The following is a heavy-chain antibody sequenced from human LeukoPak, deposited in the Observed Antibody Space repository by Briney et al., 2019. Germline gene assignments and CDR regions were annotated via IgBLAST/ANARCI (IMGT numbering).Heavy chain of an antibody. CDR2: INHSGST. CDR3: ARGHKYSSSWYPYYFDY. V-gene: IGHV4-34*01. J-gene: IGHJ4*02. D-gene: IGHD6-13*01. Sequence: PSETLSLTCAVYGGSFSGYYWSWIRQPPGKGLEWIGEINHSGSTNYNPSLKSRDTISVDTSKNQFSLKLSSVTAADTAVYYCARGHKYSSSWYPYYFDYWGQGTLVTVSS. CDR1: GGSFSGYY.